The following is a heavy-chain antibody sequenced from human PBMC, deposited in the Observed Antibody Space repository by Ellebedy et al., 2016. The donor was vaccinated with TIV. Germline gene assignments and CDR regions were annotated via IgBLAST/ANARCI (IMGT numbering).Heavy chain of an antibody. D-gene: IGHD4-17*01. CDR3: ARRGSYGDYAVQINNWFDP. Sequence: PGGSLRLSCVASGFSLSTYGMHWVRQAPGKGLEWVANIYHGGSKNYSVDSVKGRFTISRDNAKNFLYLQMDSLRAEDTAVYYCARRGSYGDYAVQINNWFDPWGRGTLVTVSS. CDR2: IYHGGSKN. V-gene: IGHV3-7*01. J-gene: IGHJ5*02. CDR1: GFSLSTYG.